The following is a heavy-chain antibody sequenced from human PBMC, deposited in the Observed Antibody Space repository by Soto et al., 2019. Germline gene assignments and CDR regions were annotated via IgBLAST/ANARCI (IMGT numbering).Heavy chain of an antibody. J-gene: IGHJ1*01. Sequence: XVCLRLSCAASGFTLSVYAMSWVRQAPGKGLEWVSAISSDGGRTFYADSLRGRFTISRDNSKSALYLQMNNLRAEDTAIYYCAKYSELPYEECLQQWGQGTLVTVSS. V-gene: IGHV3-23*01. CDR1: GFTLSVYA. CDR3: AKYSELPYEECLQQ. D-gene: IGHD1-26*01. CDR2: ISSDGGRT.